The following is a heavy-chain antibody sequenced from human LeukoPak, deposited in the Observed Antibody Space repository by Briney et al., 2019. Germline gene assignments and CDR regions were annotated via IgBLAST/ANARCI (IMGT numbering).Heavy chain of an antibody. J-gene: IGHJ4*02. CDR3: AREPLAYYYGSGNFDY. CDR1: GGTFSSYA. V-gene: IGHV1-69*13. D-gene: IGHD3-10*01. CDR2: IIPIFGTA. Sequence: ASVKVSCKASGGTFSSYAISWVRQAPGQGLEWMGGIIPIFGTADYAQKFQGRVTITADESTSTAYMELSSLRSEDTAVYYCAREPLAYYYGSGNFDYWGQGTLVTVSS.